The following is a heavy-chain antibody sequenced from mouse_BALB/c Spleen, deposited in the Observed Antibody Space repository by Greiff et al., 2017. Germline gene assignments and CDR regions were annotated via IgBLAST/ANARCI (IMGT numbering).Heavy chain of an antibody. CDR3: TRLRYDGYYAMDY. CDR1: GYTFTSYW. J-gene: IGHJ4*01. CDR2: IYPSDSYT. V-gene: IGHV1-69*02. Sequence: QVQLQQPGAELVRPGASVKLSCKASGYTFTSYWINWVKQRPGQGLEWIGNIYPSDSYTNYNQKFKDKATLTVDKSSSTAYMQLSSPTSEDSAVYYCTRLRYDGYYAMDYWGQGTSVTVSS. D-gene: IGHD2-14*01.